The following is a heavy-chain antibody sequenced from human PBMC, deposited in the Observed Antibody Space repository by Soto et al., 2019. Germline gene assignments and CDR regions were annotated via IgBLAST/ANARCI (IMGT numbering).Heavy chain of an antibody. J-gene: IGHJ5*02. CDR3: AREAFGVQASWFDP. CDR1: GYIFTTYS. V-gene: IGHV1-18*01. CDR2: VSASNGKT. Sequence: QIQLVQSGSEVRMPGASVKVSCKASGYIFTTYSITWVRQAPGQGLEWMGWVSASNGKTNYAQKFEDRVTMTTDTSTTTAYMELRSLSSDDTAVYYCAREAFGVQASWFDPWGQGTLVTVSS. D-gene: IGHD3-10*01.